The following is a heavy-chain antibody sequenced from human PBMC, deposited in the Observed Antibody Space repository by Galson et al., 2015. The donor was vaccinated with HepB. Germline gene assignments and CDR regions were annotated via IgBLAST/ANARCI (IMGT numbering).Heavy chain of an antibody. Sequence: SVKVSCKASGGTFSSYAISWVRRAPGQGLEWMGGIIPIFGTANYAQKFQGRVTITADESTSTAYMELSSPRSEDTAVYYCARCYDFWSGPSEDYYGMDVWGQGTTVTVSS. V-gene: IGHV1-69*13. CDR2: IIPIFGTA. CDR1: GGTFSSYA. J-gene: IGHJ6*02. D-gene: IGHD3-3*01. CDR3: ARCYDFWSGPSEDYYGMDV.